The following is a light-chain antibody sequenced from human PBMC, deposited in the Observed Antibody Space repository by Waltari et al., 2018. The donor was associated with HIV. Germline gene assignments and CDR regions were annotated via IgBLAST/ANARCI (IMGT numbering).Light chain of an antibody. Sequence: PPSVSVAQGKTATITCEGDRIDTKSVHWYQQKSGQAPQLIIYYDSDRPSGIPERFSGSNSGSAATLTISRVEDGDEADYYCEVWDETRNRVVFGGGTKLFAL. J-gene: IGLJ2*01. CDR2: YDS. CDR3: EVWDETRNRVV. CDR1: RIDTKS. V-gene: IGLV3-21*04.